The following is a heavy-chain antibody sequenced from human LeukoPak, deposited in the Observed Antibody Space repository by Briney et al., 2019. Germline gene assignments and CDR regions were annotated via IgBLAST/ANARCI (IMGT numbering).Heavy chain of an antibody. J-gene: IGHJ6*03. CDR2: INHSGST. CDR3: ATRARRPYYYYYYMDV. D-gene: IGHD6-6*01. CDR1: GGSFSGYY. Sequence: PSETLSLTCAVYGGSFSGYYWSWIRQPPGKGLEWIGEINHSGSTNYNPSLKSRVTISVDTSKNQFSLELSSVTAADTAVYYCATRARRPYYYYYYMDVWGKGTTVTVSS. V-gene: IGHV4-34*01.